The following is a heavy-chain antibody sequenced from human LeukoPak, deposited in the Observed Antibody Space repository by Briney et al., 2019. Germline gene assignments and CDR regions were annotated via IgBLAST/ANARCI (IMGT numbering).Heavy chain of an antibody. J-gene: IGHJ4*02. V-gene: IGHV4-4*07. Sequence: SETLSLTCSVSGGSGGTYSWTWIRLPAGKGLEWIGRIYTSGSTNYNPSLKSRVTMSVDTSKNQFSLNLSSVPAADTAVYYCARAAAGSSKYYYWGQGILVTVSS. D-gene: IGHD6-13*01. CDR2: IYTSGST. CDR1: GGSGGTYS. CDR3: ARAAAGSSKYYY.